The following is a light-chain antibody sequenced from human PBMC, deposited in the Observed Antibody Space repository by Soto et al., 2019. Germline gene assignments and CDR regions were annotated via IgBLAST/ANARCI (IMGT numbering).Light chain of an antibody. CDR1: SSDIGGFNY. V-gene: IGLV2-14*03. J-gene: IGLJ1*01. CDR2: DVT. CDR3: NSYTSSSTYV. Sequence: SLLTQPASVSGSPGQSITISCTGTSSDIGGFNYVSGYQQHPGKAPKLMIYDVTNRPSGVSYRFSGSKSGNTASLTISGLQAEDEADYYCNSYTSSSTYVFGTGTKSPS.